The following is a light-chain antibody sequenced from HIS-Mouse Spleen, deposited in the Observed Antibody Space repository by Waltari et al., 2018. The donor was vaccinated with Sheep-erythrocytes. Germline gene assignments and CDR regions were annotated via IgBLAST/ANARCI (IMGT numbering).Light chain of an antibody. V-gene: IGKV3-15*01. CDR3: QQYNNWPPLT. J-gene: IGKJ4*01. CDR1: QSVSSN. Sequence: EILMTQSPATLSVSPGERATLSCRASQSVSSNSAWYQQKPGQAPRLLIYGASTMATGIPARFSVSVSGTKFTLTNSSLQSEDFAVYYCQQYNNWPPLTFGGGTKVEIK. CDR2: GAS.